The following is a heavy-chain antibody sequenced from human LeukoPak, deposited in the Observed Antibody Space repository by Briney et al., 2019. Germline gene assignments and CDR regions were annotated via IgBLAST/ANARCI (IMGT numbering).Heavy chain of an antibody. V-gene: IGHV3-74*01. J-gene: IGHJ6*02. D-gene: IGHD3-10*01. CDR1: GFTFSSYW. Sequence: PGGSLRLSCAASGFTFSSYWMHWVRQAPGRGLVWVSRINSDGSSTSYADSVKGRFTISRDNAKNTLYLQMNSLRAEDTAVYYCARGDYYGSGSYDFDYYGMDVWGQGTTVTVSS. CDR3: ARGDYYGSGSYDFDYYGMDV. CDR2: INSDGSST.